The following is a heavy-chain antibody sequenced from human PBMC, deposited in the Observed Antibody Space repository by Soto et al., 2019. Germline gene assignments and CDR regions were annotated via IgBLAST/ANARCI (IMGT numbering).Heavy chain of an antibody. D-gene: IGHD3-10*01. V-gene: IGHV1-3*01. Sequence: ASVKVSCKASGYTFTSYAMHWVRQAPGQRLEWMGWINAGNGNTKYSQKFQGRVTITRDTSASTAYMELSSLRSEDTAVYYCARSPLVRGYNWFDPWGQGTLVTVS. CDR1: GYTFTSYA. CDR2: INAGNGNT. CDR3: ARSPLVRGYNWFDP. J-gene: IGHJ5*02.